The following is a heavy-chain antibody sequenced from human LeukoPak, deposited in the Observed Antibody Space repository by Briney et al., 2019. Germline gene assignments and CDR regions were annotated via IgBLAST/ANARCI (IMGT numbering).Heavy chain of an antibody. D-gene: IGHD6-13*01. Sequence: GGSLRLSCAASGFTFSSYAMHWVRQAPGKGLEWVAVISYDGSNKYYADSVKGRFTISRDNSKNTLYLQMNSLRAEDTAVYYCAREKGVIAAAGTPRFDPWGQGTLVTVSS. CDR2: ISYDGSNK. CDR3: AREKGVIAAAGTPRFDP. CDR1: GFTFSSYA. J-gene: IGHJ5*02. V-gene: IGHV3-30-3*01.